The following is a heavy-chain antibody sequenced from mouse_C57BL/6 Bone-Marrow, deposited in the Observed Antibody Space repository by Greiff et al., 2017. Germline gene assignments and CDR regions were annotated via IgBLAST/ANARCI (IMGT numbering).Heavy chain of an antibody. J-gene: IGHJ3*01. CDR1: GYSITSGYY. V-gene: IGHV3-6*01. Sequence: EVKLMESGPGLVKPSQSLSLTCSVTGYSITSGYYWNWIRQFPGNKLEWMGYISYDGSNNYNPSLKNRISITRDTSKNQFFLKLNSVTTEDTATYYCARELDGYDGAYWGQGTLVTVSA. CDR3: ARELDGYDGAY. D-gene: IGHD2-2*01. CDR2: ISYDGSN.